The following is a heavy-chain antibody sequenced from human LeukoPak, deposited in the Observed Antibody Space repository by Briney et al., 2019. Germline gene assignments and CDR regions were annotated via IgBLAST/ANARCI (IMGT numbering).Heavy chain of an antibody. Sequence: SETLSLTCTASGGSISSYYWSWIRQPPVKGLEWIGYIYYNGNTNYNPSLKSRVTMSVDTSKNQFSLRLSSVTAADTAVYYCAGSKTLYNWFDPWGQGTLVTVSS. D-gene: IGHD3-16*01. CDR1: GGSISSYY. CDR2: IYYNGNT. V-gene: IGHV4-59*01. CDR3: AGSKTLYNWFDP. J-gene: IGHJ5*02.